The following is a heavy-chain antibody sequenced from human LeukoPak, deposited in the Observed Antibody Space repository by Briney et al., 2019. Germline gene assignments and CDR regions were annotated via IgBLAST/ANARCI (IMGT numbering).Heavy chain of an antibody. CDR3: ARHTGDY. V-gene: IGHV3-7*01. J-gene: IGHJ4*02. Sequence: PGGSLRLSCAASGFTFTNYWMSWVRQAPGKGLELVANIKQDRSEKYYVDSVKGRFTISRDNAKNSLYLQMNSLRAEDTAVYYCARHTGDYWGQGTLVTVSS. D-gene: IGHD7-27*01. CDR2: IKQDRSEK. CDR1: GFTFTNYW.